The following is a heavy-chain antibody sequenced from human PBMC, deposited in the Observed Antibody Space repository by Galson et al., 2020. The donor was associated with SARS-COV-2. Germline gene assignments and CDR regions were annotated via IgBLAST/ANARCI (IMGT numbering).Heavy chain of an antibody. CDR3: ARRFHRDGYNYEIDY. D-gene: IGHD5-12*01. Sequence: GESLKISCKGSGYRFPNYWIGWVRQMPGKGLEWMGIIYPDDSDTRYSPSFQGQVTISVDNSISTAYLQWSSLKASDTAMYYCARRFHRDGYNYEIDYWGQGTLVNGSS. J-gene: IGHJ4*02. CDR1: GYRFPNYW. V-gene: IGHV5-51*01. CDR2: IYPDDSDT.